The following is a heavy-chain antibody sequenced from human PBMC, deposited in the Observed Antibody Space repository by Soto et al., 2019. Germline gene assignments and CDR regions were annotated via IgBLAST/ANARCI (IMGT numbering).Heavy chain of an antibody. Sequence: ASVKVSCKASGYTFTSYDINWVRQATGQGLEWMGWMNPNSGNTGYAQKFQGRVTMTRNTSISTAYMELSSLRSEDTAVYYCARVGDIVVVPAAILRSDAFDSWGQGTMVTVSS. J-gene: IGHJ3*02. CDR1: GYTFTSYD. D-gene: IGHD2-2*01. CDR2: MNPNSGNT. CDR3: ARVGDIVVVPAAILRSDAFDS. V-gene: IGHV1-8*01.